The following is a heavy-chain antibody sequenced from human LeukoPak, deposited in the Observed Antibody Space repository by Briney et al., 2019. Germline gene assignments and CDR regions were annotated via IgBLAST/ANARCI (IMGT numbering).Heavy chain of an antibody. CDR1: GGTFSSYA. CDR2: IIPIFGTA. D-gene: IGHD3-10*01. CDR3: ARDNMVRGNYYYYYYMDV. Sequence: ASVKVSCKASGGTFSSYAISWVRQAPGQGLEWMGGIIPIFGTANYAQKFQGRVTITTDESTSTAYMELSSLRSEDTAVYYCARDNMVRGNYYYYYYMDVWGKWTTVTVSS. J-gene: IGHJ6*03. V-gene: IGHV1-69*05.